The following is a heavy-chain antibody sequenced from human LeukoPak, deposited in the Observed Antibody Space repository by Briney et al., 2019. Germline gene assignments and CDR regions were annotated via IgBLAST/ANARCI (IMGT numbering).Heavy chain of an antibody. CDR3: ARHVRGAFIWAYYYYYMDV. J-gene: IGHJ6*03. V-gene: IGHV1-18*01. D-gene: IGHD3-10*02. CDR1: GYTFTSYG. CDR2: ISAYNGNT. Sequence: GASVKVSCKASGYTFTSYGISWVRQAPGQGLEWMGWISAYNGNTNYAQKLQGRVTMTTDTSTSTAYMELRSLRSDDTAVYYCARHVRGAFIWAYYYYYMDVWGKGTTVTVSS.